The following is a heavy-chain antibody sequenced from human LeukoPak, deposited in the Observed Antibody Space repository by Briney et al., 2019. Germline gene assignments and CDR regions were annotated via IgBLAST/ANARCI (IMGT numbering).Heavy chain of an antibody. D-gene: IGHD3-10*01. Sequence: SETLSLTCTVSGASIRISNYYWGWIRQPPGKGLERIASVYYTGTTYYNPSLKSRVTIFVETSKNQVSLRLSSVTAADTAVYYCARHSNYASGSTAKGLFDYWGQGTLVSVSS. V-gene: IGHV4-39*01. J-gene: IGHJ4*02. CDR2: VYYTGTT. CDR3: ARHSNYASGSTAKGLFDY. CDR1: GASIRISNYY.